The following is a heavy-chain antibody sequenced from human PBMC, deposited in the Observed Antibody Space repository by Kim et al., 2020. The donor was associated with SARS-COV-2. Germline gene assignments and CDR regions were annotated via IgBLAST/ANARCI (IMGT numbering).Heavy chain of an antibody. J-gene: IGHJ1*01. Sequence: LKSRVTISVDTAKNQFSLKLSSVTAADTAVYYCARCSRIAAAGGKYFQHWGQGTLVTVSS. D-gene: IGHD6-13*01. CDR3: ARCSRIAAAGGKYFQH. V-gene: IGHV4-34*01.